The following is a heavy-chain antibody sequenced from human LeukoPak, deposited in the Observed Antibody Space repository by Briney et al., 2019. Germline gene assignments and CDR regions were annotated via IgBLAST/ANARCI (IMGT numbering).Heavy chain of an antibody. V-gene: IGHV1-3*01. CDR1: GCTFTSYA. J-gene: IGHJ4*02. CDR2: INAGNGNT. CDR3: ARDGWPGQLLSVVYFDY. D-gene: IGHD2-2*01. Sequence: ASVKVSCKASGCTFTSYAMHWVRQAPGQRLEWMGWINAGNGNTKYSQKFQGRVTITRDTSASTAYMELSSLRSEDTAVYYCARDGWPGQLLSVVYFDYWGQGTLVTVSS.